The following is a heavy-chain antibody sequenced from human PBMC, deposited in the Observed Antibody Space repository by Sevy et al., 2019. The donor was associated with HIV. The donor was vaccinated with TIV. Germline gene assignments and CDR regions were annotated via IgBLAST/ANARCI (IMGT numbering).Heavy chain of an antibody. J-gene: IGHJ6*02. CDR1: GFTFGDYA. Sequence: GGSLRLSCTASGFTFGDYAMSWFRQAPGKGLEWVGFIRSKAYGGTTEYAASVKGRFTISRDDSKSIAYLQTNSLKTEDTAVYYCTRDDHSSSWYTPYYYYYGMDVWGQGTTVTVSS. V-gene: IGHV3-49*03. CDR3: TRDDHSSSWYTPYYYYYGMDV. CDR2: IRSKAYGGTT. D-gene: IGHD6-13*01.